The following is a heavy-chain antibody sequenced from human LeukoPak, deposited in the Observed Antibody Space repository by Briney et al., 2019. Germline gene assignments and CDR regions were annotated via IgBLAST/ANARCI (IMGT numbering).Heavy chain of an antibody. CDR1: GYTFTSYD. Sequence: ASVKVSCKASGYTFTSYDINWVRQATGQGLEWMGWMNPNSGNTGYAQKFQGRVTMTRNTSISTAYMELSSLRSEDTAVYYCARGDFWSGYYTGMDVWGQGTTVTASS. CDR3: ARGDFWSGYYTGMDV. V-gene: IGHV1-8*01. J-gene: IGHJ6*02. D-gene: IGHD3-3*01. CDR2: MNPNSGNT.